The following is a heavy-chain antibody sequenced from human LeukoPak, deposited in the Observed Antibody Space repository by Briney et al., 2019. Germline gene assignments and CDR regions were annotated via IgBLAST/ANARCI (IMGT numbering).Heavy chain of an antibody. CDR3: ARGPYGDPGDAFGI. V-gene: IGHV1-8*03. CDR2: MNPNSGNT. J-gene: IGHJ3*02. CDR1: GYTFTSYD. Sequence: ASVKVSCKASGYTFTSYDINWVRQATGQGLEWMGWMNPNSGNTGYAQKFQGRVTITRNTSISTAYMELSSLRSEDTAVNYCARGPYGDPGDAFGIWGQGTMVTVSS. D-gene: IGHD4-17*01.